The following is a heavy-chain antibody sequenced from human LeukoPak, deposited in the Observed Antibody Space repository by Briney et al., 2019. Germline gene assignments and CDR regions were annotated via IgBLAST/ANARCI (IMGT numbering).Heavy chain of an antibody. V-gene: IGHV3-30-3*01. J-gene: IGHJ5*02. CDR2: ISYDGTNK. CDR3: ARDHSMDYGNWFDP. CDR1: GFTFSTYV. Sequence: PGRSLRLSCAASGFTFSTYVMHWVRRAPGKGLEWVAGISYDGTNKYYADSVKGRFTISRDNSKNTLYLQMNSLRADDAAVYYCARDHSMDYGNWFDPWGQGTLVTVSS. D-gene: IGHD4-17*01.